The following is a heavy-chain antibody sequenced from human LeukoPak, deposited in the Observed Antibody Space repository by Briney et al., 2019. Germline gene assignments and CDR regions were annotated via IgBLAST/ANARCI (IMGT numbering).Heavy chain of an antibody. CDR1: GGTFSSYA. J-gene: IGHJ3*02. V-gene: IGHV1-69*13. CDR2: IIPIFGTA. Sequence: GASVKVSCKASGGTFSSYAISWVRQAPGQGLEWMGGIIPIFGTANYAQKFQGRVTITADESTSTAYMELSSLRSEDTAVYYCASPSQVVAAIKGAFDIWGQGTMVTVSP. D-gene: IGHD2-15*01. CDR3: ASPSQVVAAIKGAFDI.